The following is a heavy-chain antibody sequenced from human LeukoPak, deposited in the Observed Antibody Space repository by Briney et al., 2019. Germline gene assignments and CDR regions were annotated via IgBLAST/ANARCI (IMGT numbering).Heavy chain of an antibody. J-gene: IGHJ5*02. D-gene: IGHD3-10*01. CDR1: GGSISSYY. CDR2: IRYSENT. CDR3: ARLITMVRGVTNWFDP. V-gene: IGHV4-59*04. Sequence: SETLSLTCTVSGGSISSYYWSWIRQPPGKGLEWIGTIRYSENTYYNPSLKSRVTISLATSKNQFSLKLSSVTAADTAVYYCARLITMVRGVTNWFDPWGQGTLVTVSS.